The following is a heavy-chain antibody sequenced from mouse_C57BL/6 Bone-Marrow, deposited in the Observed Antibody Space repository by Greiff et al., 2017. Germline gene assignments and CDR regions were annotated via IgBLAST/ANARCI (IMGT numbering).Heavy chain of an antibody. CDR1: GFTFSSYA. D-gene: IGHD1-1*01. CDR3: ARDWGVYYYGSRNYAMDY. J-gene: IGHJ4*01. Sequence: EVQLVESGGGLVKPGGSLKLSCAASGFTFSSYAMSWVRQTPEKRLEWVATISDGGSYTYYPDNVKGRFTISRDNAKNNLYLQMSHLKSEDTAMYYCARDWGVYYYGSRNYAMDYWGQGTSVTVSS. V-gene: IGHV5-4*01. CDR2: ISDGGSYT.